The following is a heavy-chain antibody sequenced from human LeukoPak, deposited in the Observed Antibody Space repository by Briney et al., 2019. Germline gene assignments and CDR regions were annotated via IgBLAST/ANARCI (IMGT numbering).Heavy chain of an antibody. V-gene: IGHV3-23*01. CDR1: GLTFSSYA. D-gene: IGHD3-10*01. Sequence: GGSLRLSCAASGLTFSSYAMSWVRQAPGKGLEWVSGISAGGGSTYYADAVKGRFTISRDNSKNTMYLQMNSLRAEDTAVYYCAKGYSGSGNYNYYYYLDVWGKGTTVTVSS. J-gene: IGHJ6*03. CDR2: ISAGGGST. CDR3: AKGYSGSGNYNYYYYLDV.